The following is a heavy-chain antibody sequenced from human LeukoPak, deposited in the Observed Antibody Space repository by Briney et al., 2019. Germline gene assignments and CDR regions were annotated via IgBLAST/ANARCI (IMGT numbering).Heavy chain of an antibody. Sequence: GGSLRLSCAASGFTFTSYGFQWIRQAPGKGLEWVAVIWYDGTNKYYADSVKGRFITSRDNSKNTLYLQMNSLRAEDTAVYYCTKDGSGGGWKWFDPWGQGTLVTVSS. CDR2: IWYDGTNK. J-gene: IGHJ5*02. CDR1: GFTFTSYG. D-gene: IGHD2-15*01. CDR3: TKDGSGGGWKWFDP. V-gene: IGHV3-33*06.